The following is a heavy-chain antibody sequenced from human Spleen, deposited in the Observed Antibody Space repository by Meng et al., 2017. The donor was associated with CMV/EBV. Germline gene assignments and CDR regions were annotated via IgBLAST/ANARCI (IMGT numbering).Heavy chain of an antibody. CDR1: GFTFSSYA. CDR2: ISDSGDNT. CDR3: ARSYCSSRNCYLGYFDS. V-gene: IGHV3-23*01. Sequence: GESLKISCAASGFTFSSYAMTWVRQAPGKGLEWVSTISDSGDNTYYADSVKGRFTISRDNSKNTLYLQMNSLSAEDTGVYYCARSYCSSRNCYLGYFDSWGQGTLVTVSS. J-gene: IGHJ4*02. D-gene: IGHD2-2*01.